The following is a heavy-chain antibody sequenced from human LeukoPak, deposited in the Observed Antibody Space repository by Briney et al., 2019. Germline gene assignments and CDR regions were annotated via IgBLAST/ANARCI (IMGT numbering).Heavy chain of an antibody. D-gene: IGHD3-10*01. Sequence: SETLSLTCTVSGGSISSSSYYWGWIRQPPGKGLEWIGSIYYSGSTYYNPSLKSRVTISVDTSKNQFSLKLSSVTAADTAVYYCARGSFRMVRGVMGYWGQGTLVTVSS. V-gene: IGHV4-39*07. CDR2: IYYSGST. CDR1: GGSISSSSYY. CDR3: ARGSFRMVRGVMGY. J-gene: IGHJ4*02.